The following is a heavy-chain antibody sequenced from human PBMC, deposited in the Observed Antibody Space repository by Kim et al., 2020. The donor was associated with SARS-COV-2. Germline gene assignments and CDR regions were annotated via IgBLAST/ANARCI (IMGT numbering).Heavy chain of an antibody. Sequence: GGSLRLSCAASGFTFSSYGMHWVRQAPGKGLEWVAVTSYDGSSKYYADSVKGRFTISRDNSKNTLYLQMNSLRAEDTAVYHCAKGSFGVAPSWFDPWGQGTLVTVSS. CDR1: GFTFSSYG. CDR2: TSYDGSSK. CDR3: AKGSFGVAPSWFDP. J-gene: IGHJ5*02. D-gene: IGHD3-3*01. V-gene: IGHV3-30*18.